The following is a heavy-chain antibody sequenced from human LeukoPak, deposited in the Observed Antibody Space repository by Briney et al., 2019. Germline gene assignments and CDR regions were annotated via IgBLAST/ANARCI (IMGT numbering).Heavy chain of an antibody. Sequence: PSQTLSLTCTVSGGSISSGDYYWGWIRQPPGKGLEWIGYIYYSGSTYYNPSLKSRVTISVDTSKNQFSLKLSSVTAADTAVYYCAGGEVIIRGGYNWFDPWGQGTLVTVSS. J-gene: IGHJ5*02. CDR3: AGGEVIIRGGYNWFDP. CDR1: GGSISSGDYY. CDR2: IYYSGST. V-gene: IGHV4-30-4*08. D-gene: IGHD3-3*01.